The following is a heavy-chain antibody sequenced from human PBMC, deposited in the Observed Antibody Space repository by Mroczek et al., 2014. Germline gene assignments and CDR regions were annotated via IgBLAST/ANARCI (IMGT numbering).Heavy chain of an antibody. J-gene: IGHJ4*02. CDR1: GGSISSYY. CDR3: ARESADSSGSLDY. Sequence: QVQLQQWGPGLVKPSETLSLTCTVSGGSISSYYWSWIRQPPGKGLEWIGYIYYSGSTNYNPSLKSRVTISVDTSKNQFSLKLSSVTAADTAVYYCARESADSSGSLDYWGQGTLVTVSS. D-gene: IGHD3-22*01. V-gene: IGHV4-59*01. CDR2: IYYSGST.